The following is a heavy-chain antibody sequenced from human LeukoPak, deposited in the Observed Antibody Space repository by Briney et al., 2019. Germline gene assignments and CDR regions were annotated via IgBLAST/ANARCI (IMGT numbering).Heavy chain of an antibody. V-gene: IGHV4-59*01. Sequence: SETLSLTCTVSGGSISSYYWSWIRQPPGKGLEWIGYIYYSGSTNYNPSFKSRVTISVDTSKNQFSLKLSSVTAVDTAVYYCARAPQYYDFWSGYTGVEYYFDYWGQGTLVTVSS. J-gene: IGHJ4*02. CDR2: IYYSGST. CDR3: ARAPQYYDFWSGYTGVEYYFDY. CDR1: GGSISSYY. D-gene: IGHD3-3*01.